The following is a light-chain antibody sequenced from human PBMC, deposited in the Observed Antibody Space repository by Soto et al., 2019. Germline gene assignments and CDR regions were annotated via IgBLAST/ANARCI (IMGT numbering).Light chain of an antibody. CDR2: GAS. V-gene: IGKV3-20*01. CDR1: QSVSSSY. Sequence: EIVLTQSPGTLSLSQGERATLSCRASQSVSSSYLAWYQRKPGQAPRLLIYGASSRATGIPDRFSGGGSGTDFTLTISRLEPEDFAVYYCQQYHNSPPTFGQGTKVDVK. J-gene: IGKJ1*01. CDR3: QQYHNSPPT.